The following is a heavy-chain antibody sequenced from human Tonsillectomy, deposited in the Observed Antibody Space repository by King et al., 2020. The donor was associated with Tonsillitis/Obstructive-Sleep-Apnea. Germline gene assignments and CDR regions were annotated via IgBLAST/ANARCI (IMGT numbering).Heavy chain of an antibody. Sequence: VQLVESGAEVKKPGESLKISCKGSGYSFTSYWIGWVRQMPGKGLEWMGIIYPGDSDTRYSPSFQGQVTISADKSISTAYLQWSSLKASDTAMYYCASQATTKTPYCGGDCYYAFDIWGQGTMVTVSS. CDR2: IYPGDSDT. D-gene: IGHD2-21*02. V-gene: IGHV5-51*03. CDR3: ASQATTKTPYCGGDCYYAFDI. CDR1: GYSFTSYW. J-gene: IGHJ3*02.